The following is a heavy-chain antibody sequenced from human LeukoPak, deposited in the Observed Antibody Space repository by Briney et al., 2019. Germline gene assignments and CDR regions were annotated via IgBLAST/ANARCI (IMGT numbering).Heavy chain of an antibody. CDR1: GGSISTYY. J-gene: IGHJ4*02. CDR3: ARVGSYNFDY. V-gene: IGHV4-59*01. CDR2: IYYSGNT. D-gene: IGHD3-10*01. Sequence: SETLSLTCTVSGGSISTYYWSWIRQPPGKGLEWIGYIYYSGNTFYNPSLKRRVTMSVDTSKNQFSLRLSSVTTADTAVYYCARVGSYNFDYWGQGTLVTVSS.